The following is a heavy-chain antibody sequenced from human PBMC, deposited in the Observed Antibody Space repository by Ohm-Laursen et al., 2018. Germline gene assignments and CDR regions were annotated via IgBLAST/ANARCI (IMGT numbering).Heavy chain of an antibody. D-gene: IGHD3-10*01. V-gene: IGHV3-7*01. J-gene: IGHJ4*02. Sequence: GSLRLSCTASGFTFGTYWMTWIRQAPGKGLEWVANMNQDGSEKDYVDSVKGRFTISRDNAKSSLYLQMHSLRAEDTAVYYCARDRGSQSYWGQGTLVTVSS. CDR3: ARDRGSQSY. CDR1: GFTFGTYW. CDR2: MNQDGSEK.